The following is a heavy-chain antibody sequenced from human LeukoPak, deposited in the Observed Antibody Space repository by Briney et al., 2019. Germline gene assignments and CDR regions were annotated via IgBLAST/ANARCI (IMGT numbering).Heavy chain of an antibody. CDR1: GFTFSDYY. J-gene: IGHJ4*02. CDR2: ISSSGSTI. D-gene: IGHD3-22*01. CDR3: ARDRHYYDSSGGGVDY. Sequence: GGSLRLSCAASGFTFSDYYMSWIRQAPGKGLEWVSYISSSGSTIYYADSVKGRFTISRDNAKNSLYLQMNSRRAEDTAVYYCARDRHYYDSSGGGVDYWGQGTLVTVSS. V-gene: IGHV3-11*04.